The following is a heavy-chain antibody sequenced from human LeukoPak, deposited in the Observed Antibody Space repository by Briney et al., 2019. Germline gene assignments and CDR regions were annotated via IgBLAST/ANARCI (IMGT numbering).Heavy chain of an antibody. D-gene: IGHD2-15*01. CDR2: ISGSGGNQ. J-gene: IGHJ4*02. Sequence: GGSLRLSCAASGFTSSNYGMNWVRQAPGKGLEWVSGISGSGGNQYYADSVRGRFTISRDKSKNTVYLQMNSLRAEDTAVYYCAKDILNSATLYYFDYWGQGTLVIVSS. V-gene: IGHV3-23*01. CDR1: GFTSSNYG. CDR3: AKDILNSATLYYFDY.